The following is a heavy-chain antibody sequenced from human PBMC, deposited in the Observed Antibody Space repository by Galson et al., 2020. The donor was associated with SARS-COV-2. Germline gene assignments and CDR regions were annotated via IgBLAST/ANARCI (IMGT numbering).Heavy chain of an antibody. CDR3: ARNGRDCSGGICYGAEYFQY. Sequence: GESLKISGAASGFAFSDYYMSWIRQAPGKGLEWISYISSRGSYTNYADPVKGRFTISRDNAKNSLYLQMNSLRAEDTALYFCARNGRDCSGGICYGAEYFQYWGQGNPVTVSS. CDR1: GFAFSDYY. D-gene: IGHD2-15*01. J-gene: IGHJ1*01. V-gene: IGHV3-11*06. CDR2: ISSRGSYT.